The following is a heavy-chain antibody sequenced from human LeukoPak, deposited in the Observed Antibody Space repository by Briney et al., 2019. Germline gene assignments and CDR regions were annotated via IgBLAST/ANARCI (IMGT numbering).Heavy chain of an antibody. CDR1: GGSISSSSYY. V-gene: IGHV4-39*07. D-gene: IGHD3-10*01. Sequence: SETLSLTCTVSGGSISSSSYYWGWIRQPPGTGLEWIGSIYYSGSTYYNPSLKSRVTISVDTSKNQFSLKLSSVTAADTAVYYCARPGFGARRRWFDPWGQGTLVTVSS. J-gene: IGHJ5*02. CDR2: IYYSGST. CDR3: ARPGFGARRRWFDP.